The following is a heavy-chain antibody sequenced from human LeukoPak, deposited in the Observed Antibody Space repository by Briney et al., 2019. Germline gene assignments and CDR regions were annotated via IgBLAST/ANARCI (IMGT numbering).Heavy chain of an antibody. V-gene: IGHV4-59*01. J-gene: IGHJ6*02. CDR2: IYYSGST. Sequence: SETLSLTCTVSGGSISSYYWSWIRQPPGKGLEWIGYIYYSGSTNYNPSLKSRVTISVDTSKNQFSLKLSSVTAADTAVYYCARVGAAHAGMDVWGQGTTVTVSS. CDR1: GGSISSYY. CDR3: ARVGAAHAGMDV. D-gene: IGHD3-16*01.